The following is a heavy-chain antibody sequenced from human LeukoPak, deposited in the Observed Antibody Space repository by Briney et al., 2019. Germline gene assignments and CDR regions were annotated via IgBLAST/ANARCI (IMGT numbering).Heavy chain of an antibody. CDR3: ARNVGGDYTTVDY. CDR1: GFTFSTYL. CDR2: ISSSSSYI. D-gene: IGHD2-21*02. V-gene: IGHV3-21*01. Sequence: GGSLRLSCAASGFTFSTYLMSWVRQAPGKGLEWVSSISSSSSYIYYADSVKGRFTISRDNAKNSLYLQMNSLRAEDTAVYYCARNVGGDYTTVDYWGQGTLVTVSS. J-gene: IGHJ4*02.